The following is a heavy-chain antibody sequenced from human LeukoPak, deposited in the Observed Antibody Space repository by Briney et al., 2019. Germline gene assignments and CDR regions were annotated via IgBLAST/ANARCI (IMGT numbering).Heavy chain of an antibody. CDR3: ARANYYDISGFDY. V-gene: IGHV3-48*03. CDR1: GFTFSSHE. CDR2: ISSSGTTI. Sequence: PGGSLRLPCAASGFTFSSHEMNWVRQAPGKGLEWVSYISSSGTTIFYADSLRGRFTISRDNAKNSLYLQMNSLRAEDTAVYYCARANYYDISGFDYWGQGTLVTVSS. D-gene: IGHD3-22*01. J-gene: IGHJ4*02.